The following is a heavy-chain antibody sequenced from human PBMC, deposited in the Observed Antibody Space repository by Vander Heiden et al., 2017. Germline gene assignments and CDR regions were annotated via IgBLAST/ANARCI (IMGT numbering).Heavy chain of an antibody. J-gene: IGHJ4*02. CDR2: NNSDGSST. Sequence: EVQLVESGGGLVQPGGSLRLSCAAPGFTFRNYWMHWVRQAPGKGMVWGSRNNSDGSSTSYADSVKGRFTISRDNAKNTLDLQMNSLRAEDTAVYYCARTPGYNGAYYFDYWGQGTLVTVSS. D-gene: IGHD1-26*01. V-gene: IGHV3-74*01. CDR1: GFTFRNYW. CDR3: ARTPGYNGAYYFDY.